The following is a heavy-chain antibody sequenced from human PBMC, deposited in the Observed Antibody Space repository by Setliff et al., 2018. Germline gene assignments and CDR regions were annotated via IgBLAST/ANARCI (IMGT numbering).Heavy chain of an antibody. V-gene: IGHV3-11*04. CDR3: ARDISVTLVREGGMDV. CDR2: ISSSGNTV. D-gene: IGHD3-10*01. Sequence: GGSLRLSCAASGFTFSDYYMNWIRQAPGKGLEWVSYISSSGNTVDYVDFVKGRFTISRDNAKNSMYLEMNSLRAEDTAVYYCARDISVTLVREGGMDVWGKGTTVTVSS. CDR1: GFTFSDYY. J-gene: IGHJ6*03.